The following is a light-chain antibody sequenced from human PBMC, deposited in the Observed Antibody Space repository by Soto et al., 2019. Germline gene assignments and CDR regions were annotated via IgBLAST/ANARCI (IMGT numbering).Light chain of an antibody. J-gene: IGKJ5*01. CDR1: QSVSNSY. CDR2: GAS. V-gene: IGKV3-20*01. CDR3: QQYGNSPST. Sequence: PGERATLSCRASQSVSNSYLAWYQQKPGQAPRLLIYGASNRATGIPDRFSGSGSATDFTLTISRLEPEDFAVYYCQQYGNSPSTFGQGTRLEIK.